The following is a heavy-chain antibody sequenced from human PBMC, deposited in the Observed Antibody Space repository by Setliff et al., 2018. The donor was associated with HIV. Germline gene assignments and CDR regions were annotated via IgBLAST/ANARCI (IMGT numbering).Heavy chain of an antibody. CDR2: INHSGTT. Sequence: KPSETLSLTCVVSGGSISSSNWWSWVRQPPGKGLEWIGEINHSGTTNHNPSLKSRVIISVDMSKNQFSLKVNSVTAADTAVYYCARGVVVVPAARDYYYYLDVWGKGTTVTVSS. D-gene: IGHD2-2*01. CDR1: GGSISSSNW. J-gene: IGHJ6*03. V-gene: IGHV4-4*02. CDR3: ARGVVVVPAARDYYYYLDV.